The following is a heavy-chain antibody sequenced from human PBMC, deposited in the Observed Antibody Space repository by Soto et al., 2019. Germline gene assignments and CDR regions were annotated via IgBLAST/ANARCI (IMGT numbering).Heavy chain of an antibody. CDR3: ARAATPSYIFGVVTLDV. D-gene: IGHD3-3*01. CDR2: IYYSGST. Sequence: QVQLQESGPGLVKPSQTLSLTCTVSGGSINSGAYYWSWIRQHPGKGLEWIGYIYYSGSTYYNPSLKSRVTISVDTSKNQFSLKLSSVTAADTAVYYCARAATPSYIFGVVTLDVWGQGTTVTVSS. CDR1: GGSINSGAYY. J-gene: IGHJ6*02. V-gene: IGHV4-31*03.